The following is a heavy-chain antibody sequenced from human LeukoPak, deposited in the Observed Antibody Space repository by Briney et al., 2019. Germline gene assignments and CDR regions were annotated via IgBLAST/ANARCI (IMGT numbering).Heavy chain of an antibody. Sequence: GGSLRLSCAASGFTISSYGMPWARQTPGKGLEWVSAITLGGGRTYYAESVKGRFTIARDNSKNTLYLQMDSLRAEDTAVYYCAKDGTAYCSGTSCLNWLDPWGQGTLVTVSS. J-gene: IGHJ5*02. V-gene: IGHV3-23*01. CDR1: GFTISSYG. D-gene: IGHD2-2*01. CDR3: AKDGTAYCSGTSCLNWLDP. CDR2: ITLGGGRT.